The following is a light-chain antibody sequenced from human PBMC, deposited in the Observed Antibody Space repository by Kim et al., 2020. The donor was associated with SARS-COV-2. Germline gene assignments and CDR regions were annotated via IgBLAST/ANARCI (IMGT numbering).Light chain of an antibody. V-gene: IGKV3-20*01. CDR3: QQYDNLPRT. J-gene: IGKJ1*01. Sequence: SPGERATLSCRASHSVSNRYLAWYQQKPGQAPRLLIYAATTRATGIPDRFSGSGSGTDFTLAISRLEPEDSAVYYCQQYDNLPRTFGQGTKVEIK. CDR2: AAT. CDR1: HSVSNRY.